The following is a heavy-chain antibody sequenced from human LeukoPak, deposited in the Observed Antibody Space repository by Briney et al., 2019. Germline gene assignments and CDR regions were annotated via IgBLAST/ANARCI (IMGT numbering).Heavy chain of an antibody. CDR1: GVTFSSYA. J-gene: IGHJ3*02. CDR2: ISYDGSNK. D-gene: IGHD6-13*01. Sequence: GGSLRLSCAASGVTFSSYAMHWVRQAPGKGLEWVAVISYDGSNKYYADSVKGRFTISRDNSKNTLYLQMNSLRAEDTAVYYCARVAAAASDAFDIWGQGTMVTVSS. CDR3: ARVAAAASDAFDI. V-gene: IGHV3-30-3*01.